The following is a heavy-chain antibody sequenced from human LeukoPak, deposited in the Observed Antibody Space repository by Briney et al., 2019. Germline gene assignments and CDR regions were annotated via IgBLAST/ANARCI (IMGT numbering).Heavy chain of an antibody. CDR3: ARENMIVVVYDAFDI. Sequence: GGSLRLSCAASGFTFSDYYMSWIRQAPGKGLEWVSYISPTSSYTNYADSVKGRFTISRDNAENSLYLQMNSLRAEDTAVYYCARENMIVVVYDAFDIWGQGTMVTVSS. CDR2: ISPTSSYT. CDR1: GFTFSDYY. D-gene: IGHD3-22*01. V-gene: IGHV3-11*06. J-gene: IGHJ3*02.